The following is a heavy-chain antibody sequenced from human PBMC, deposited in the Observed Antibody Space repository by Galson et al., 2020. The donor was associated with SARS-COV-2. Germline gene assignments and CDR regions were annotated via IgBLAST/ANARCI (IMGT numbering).Heavy chain of an antibody. CDR1: GFTFSNYW. J-gene: IGHJ6*02. D-gene: IGHD3-10*01. V-gene: IGHV3-74*01. CDR2: IKSDGSST. Sequence: TGGSLRLSCVASGFTFSNYWMNWVRQAPGKGLVWVSRIKSDGSSTTYADSEKGRFTISRDNAKNTLYLQMNSLRAEDTAVYYCARDGVTLVRGEPSYGMDVWGQGTTVTVSS. CDR3: ARDGVTLVRGEPSYGMDV.